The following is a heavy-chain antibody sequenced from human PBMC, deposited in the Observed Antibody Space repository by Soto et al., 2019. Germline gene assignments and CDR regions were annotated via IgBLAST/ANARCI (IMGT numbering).Heavy chain of an antibody. Sequence: SETLSLTCTVSGGSISSSSYYWGWIRQPPGKGLEWIGSIYYSGSTYYNPSLKSRVTISVDTSKNQFSLKLSSVTAADTAVYYCARQARITMVRGVTHNWFDPWGQGTLVTVSS. CDR3: ARQARITMVRGVTHNWFDP. CDR2: IYYSGST. J-gene: IGHJ5*02. CDR1: GGSISSSSYY. V-gene: IGHV4-39*01. D-gene: IGHD3-10*01.